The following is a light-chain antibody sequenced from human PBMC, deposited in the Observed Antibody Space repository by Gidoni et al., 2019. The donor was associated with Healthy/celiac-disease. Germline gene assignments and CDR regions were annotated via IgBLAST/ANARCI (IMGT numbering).Light chain of an antibody. CDR3: LQDYNYPRT. CDR1: QGIRND. J-gene: IGKJ1*01. Sequence: AIQMPQSPSSMSASVGDRVTITCRASQGIRNDLGWYQQKPGKAPKLLIYAASSLQSGVPSRFSGSGSGTDFTLTISSLQPEDFATYYCLQDYNYPRTFGQGTKVEIK. V-gene: IGKV1-6*01. CDR2: AAS.